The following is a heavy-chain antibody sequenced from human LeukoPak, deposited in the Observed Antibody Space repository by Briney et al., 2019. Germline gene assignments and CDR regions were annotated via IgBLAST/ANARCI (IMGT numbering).Heavy chain of an antibody. CDR2: SNPNSGGT. CDR3: ARTYCSSSSDCEYYFDY. Sequence: GASVKVSCKASGYTFTGYYIHWVRQAPGQGLEWRGWSNPNSGGTNYAQKFQGKVTMTRDTSISTAYMELRRLRSDATAVYYCARTYCSSSSDCEYYFDYWGQGNLVTVSS. J-gene: IGHJ4*02. CDR1: GYTFTGYY. V-gene: IGHV1-2*02. D-gene: IGHD2-2*01.